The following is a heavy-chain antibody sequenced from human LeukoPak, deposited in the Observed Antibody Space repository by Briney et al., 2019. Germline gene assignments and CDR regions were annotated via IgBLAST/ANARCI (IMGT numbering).Heavy chain of an antibody. D-gene: IGHD2-2*01. CDR2: INPNSGGT. Sequence: ASVKVSCKASGYTFTGHYMHWVRQAPGQGLEWLGWINPNSGGTKHAQKFQGRVTMTRDTSISTAYMELSRLTSDDTAVYYCARDRGTSCFDYWGQGTLVTVSS. V-gene: IGHV1-2*02. CDR1: GYTFTGHY. CDR3: ARDRGTSCFDY. J-gene: IGHJ4*02.